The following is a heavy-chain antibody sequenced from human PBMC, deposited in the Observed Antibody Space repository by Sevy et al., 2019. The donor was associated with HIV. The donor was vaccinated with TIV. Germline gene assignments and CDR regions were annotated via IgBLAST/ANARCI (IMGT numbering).Heavy chain of an antibody. D-gene: IGHD1-26*01. CDR2: IYYSGST. J-gene: IGHJ4*02. CDR3: SRVGSDWELYY. CDR1: GGSISSYY. Sequence: SETLSLTCTVSGGSISSYYWSWIRQPPGKGLEWIGYIYYSGSTNYNPALKSRVTISVDTSENQFSLMLSSVTAADTAVYYWSRVGSDWELYYWGQGTLVTVSS. V-gene: IGHV4-59*01.